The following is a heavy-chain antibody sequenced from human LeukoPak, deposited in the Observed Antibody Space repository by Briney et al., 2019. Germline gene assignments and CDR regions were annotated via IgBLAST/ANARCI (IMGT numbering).Heavy chain of an antibody. CDR2: ISSSSSTI. V-gene: IGHV3-48*01. CDR3: ARKDCSSTSCHRPAPVDY. D-gene: IGHD2-2*01. Sequence: GGSLRLSCAASGFTFSSYSMNWVRQAPGKGLEWVSYISSSSSTIYYADSVKGRFTISRDNAKNSLYLQMNSLRAEDTAVYYCARKDCSSTSCHRPAPVDYWGQGTLDTVSS. CDR1: GFTFSSYS. J-gene: IGHJ4*02.